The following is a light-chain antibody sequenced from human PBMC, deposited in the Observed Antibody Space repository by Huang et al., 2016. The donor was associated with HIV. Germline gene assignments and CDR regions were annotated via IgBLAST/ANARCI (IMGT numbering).Light chain of an antibody. Sequence: DIQMTQSPSSLSASVGDRVTITCQASQDISNYLNWYQQKPGKAPKLLIYDASNLETGVPSRFSGSGSGTDFTVTISSLQPEDIATYYCQQYDNLPRGLTFGGGTKVEI. CDR1: QDISNY. J-gene: IGKJ4*01. CDR3: QQYDNLPRGLT. V-gene: IGKV1-33*01. CDR2: DAS.